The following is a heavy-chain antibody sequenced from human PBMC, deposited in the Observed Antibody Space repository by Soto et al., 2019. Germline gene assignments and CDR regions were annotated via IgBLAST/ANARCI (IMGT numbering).Heavy chain of an antibody. D-gene: IGHD6-13*01. CDR3: ARERESQQLVY. CDR2: INAGNGNT. V-gene: IGHV1-3*01. Sequence: GASVKVSCKASGYTFTSYAMHWVRQAPGQRLEWMGWINAGNGNTKYLQKFQGRVTLTRDTSASTAYMELSSLRSEDTAVYYCARERESQQLVYWGQGTLVTVSS. CDR1: GYTFTSYA. J-gene: IGHJ4*02.